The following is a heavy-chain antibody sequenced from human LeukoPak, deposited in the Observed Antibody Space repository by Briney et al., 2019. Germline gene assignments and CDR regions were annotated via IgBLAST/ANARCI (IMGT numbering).Heavy chain of an antibody. Sequence: GESLKISCKGSGYSFTNYWIGWVRQMPGKGLEWMGIIYPGDSDTRYSPSFQGQVTISADKSISTAYLQWSSLKASDTAMYYCARHLRYCTNGVCYSSYFDYWGQGTLVTVSS. CDR2: IYPGDSDT. V-gene: IGHV5-51*01. J-gene: IGHJ4*02. CDR1: GYSFTNYW. CDR3: ARHLRYCTNGVCYSSYFDY. D-gene: IGHD2-8*01.